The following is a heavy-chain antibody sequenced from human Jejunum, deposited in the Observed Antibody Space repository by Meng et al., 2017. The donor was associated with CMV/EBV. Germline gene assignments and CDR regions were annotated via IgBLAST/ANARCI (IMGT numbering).Heavy chain of an antibody. J-gene: IGHJ5*02. V-gene: IGHV3-21*01. CDR1: GFTFNSYF. Sequence: GFTFNSYFMTWVRQAAGKGLEWLSSISGSGHYINYANSVKGRFTISRDDAKNSLYLEMSSLRVEDTAVYYCARDLSSSWQHWFDPWGPGTQVTVSS. CDR2: ISGSGHYI. D-gene: IGHD6-13*01. CDR3: ARDLSSSWQHWFDP.